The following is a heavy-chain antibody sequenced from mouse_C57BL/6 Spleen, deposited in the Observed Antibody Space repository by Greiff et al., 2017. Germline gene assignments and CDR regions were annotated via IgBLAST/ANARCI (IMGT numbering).Heavy chain of an antibody. V-gene: IGHV1-53*01. CDR1: GYTFTSYW. J-gene: IGHJ2*01. Sequence: QVQLQQPGTELVKPGASVKLSCKASGYTFTSYWMPWVKQRPGQGLEWIGNINPSNGGTNYNEKFKSKATLTVDKSSSTAYMQLSSLTSEDSAVYYCASRGTTVVATDYFDYWGQGTTLTVSS. CDR3: ASRGTTVVATDYFDY. CDR2: INPSNGGT. D-gene: IGHD1-1*01.